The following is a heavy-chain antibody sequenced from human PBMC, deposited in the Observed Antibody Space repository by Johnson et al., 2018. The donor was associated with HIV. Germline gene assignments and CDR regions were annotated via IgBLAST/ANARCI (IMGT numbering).Heavy chain of an antibody. CDR2: ISYDGSNK. D-gene: IGHD6-13*01. Sequence: QMQLVESGGGVVQPGRSLRLSCAASGFTFSSYSMHWVRQAPGKGLEWVAVISYDGSNKYYAASVKGRFTISRDHSKNTLYLQMNSRRTEDTAVSYCARDGGSSGYGGGAFDIWGQGTTVTVSS. CDR1: GFTFSSYS. J-gene: IGHJ3*02. CDR3: ARDGGSSGYGGGAFDI. V-gene: IGHV3-30*04.